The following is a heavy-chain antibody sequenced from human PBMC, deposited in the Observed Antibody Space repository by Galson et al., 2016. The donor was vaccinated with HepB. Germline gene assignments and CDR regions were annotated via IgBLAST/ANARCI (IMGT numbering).Heavy chain of an antibody. CDR3: ASVAPYGSGIGH. D-gene: IGHD3-10*01. CDR2: VWYDGSNK. J-gene: IGHJ4*02. Sequence: SLRLSCAASGITFSSYGMNWVRQAPGTGLEWVAVVWYDGSNKYYADSVKGRFTISRDNSKNTVSLQMNNLRAEDTAVYYCASVAPYGSGIGHWGQGTLVTVSS. CDR1: GITFSSYG. V-gene: IGHV3-33*01.